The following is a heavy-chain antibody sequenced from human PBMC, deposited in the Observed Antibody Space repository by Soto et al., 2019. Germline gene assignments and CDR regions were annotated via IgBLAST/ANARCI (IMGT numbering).Heavy chain of an antibody. CDR3: AKSLTGYCSSTSCLYYYYGMDV. CDR2: ISYDGSNK. J-gene: IGHJ6*02. Sequence: HPWGSLRLSCAASGFTFSSYGMHWVRQAPGKGLEWVAVISYDGSNKYYADSVKGRFTISRDSSKNTLYLQMNSLRAEDTAVYYCAKSLTGYCSSTSCLYYYYGMDVWGQGTTVNVSS. V-gene: IGHV3-30*18. D-gene: IGHD2-2*01. CDR1: GFTFSSYG.